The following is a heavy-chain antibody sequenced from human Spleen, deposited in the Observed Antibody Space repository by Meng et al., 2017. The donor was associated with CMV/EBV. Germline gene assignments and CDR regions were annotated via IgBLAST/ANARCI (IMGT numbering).Heavy chain of an antibody. CDR3: TTAIVVRRGHYGMDV. CDR2: VSRSGGGT. CDR1: GFTFSNYA. V-gene: IGHV3-23*01. Sequence: GGSLRLSCAASGFTFSNYAMSWVRQAGKGLEWVSTVSRSGGGTDYAAPVKGRFTISRDDSKNTLYLQMNSLKTEDTAVYYCTTAIVVRRGHYGMDVWGQGTTVTVSS. D-gene: IGHD2-2*01. J-gene: IGHJ6*02.